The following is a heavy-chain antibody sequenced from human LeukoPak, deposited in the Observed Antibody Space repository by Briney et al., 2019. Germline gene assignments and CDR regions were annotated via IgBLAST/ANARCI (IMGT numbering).Heavy chain of an antibody. CDR3: AREYSYGYVHYYGMDV. Sequence: QAGGSLRLSCAASGFTFDDYAMHWVRQAPGKGLEWVSGISWNSGSIGYADSVKGRFTISRDNAKNSLYLQMNSLRAEDTAVYYCAREYSYGYVHYYGMDVWGQGTTVTVSS. CDR1: GFTFDDYA. CDR2: ISWNSGSI. V-gene: IGHV3-9*01. J-gene: IGHJ6*02. D-gene: IGHD5-18*01.